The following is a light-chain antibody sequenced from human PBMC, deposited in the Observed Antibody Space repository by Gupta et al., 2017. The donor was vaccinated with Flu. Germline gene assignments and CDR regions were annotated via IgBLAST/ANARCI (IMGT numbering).Light chain of an antibody. J-gene: IGLJ3*02. CDR1: NIGSKS. CDR2: DDS. Sequence: SSVLTQPPSVSVAPGQTARITCGGKNIGSKSVHCYQQKPGQAPGLVVYDDSDRHSGIPERFSGSNSGNTATLTISRVDAGDEADYYCQVWDSSSDNSWVFGGGTKLTVL. V-gene: IGLV3-21*02. CDR3: QVWDSSSDNSWV.